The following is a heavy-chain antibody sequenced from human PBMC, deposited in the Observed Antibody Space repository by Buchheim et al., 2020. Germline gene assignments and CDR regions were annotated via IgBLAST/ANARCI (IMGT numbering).Heavy chain of an antibody. CDR1: GFTFSSYG. CDR3: AKDFGDYVWGSYPPDY. CDR2: ISYDGSNK. J-gene: IGHJ4*02. Sequence: QVQLVESGGGVVQPGRSLRLSCAASGFTFSSYGMHWVRQAPGKGLEWVAVISYDGSNKYYADSVKGRFTISRDNSKNTLYLQMNSLRAEDTAVYYCAKDFGDYVWGSYPPDYWGQGTL. V-gene: IGHV3-30*18. D-gene: IGHD3-16*02.